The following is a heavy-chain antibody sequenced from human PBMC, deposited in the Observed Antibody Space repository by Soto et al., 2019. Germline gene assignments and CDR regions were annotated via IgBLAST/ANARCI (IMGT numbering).Heavy chain of an antibody. CDR2: IWYDGSNK. CDR3: AREHDPEELPYSFDI. J-gene: IGHJ3*02. V-gene: IGHV3-33*01. Sequence: QVQLVESGGGVVKPGRSLRLSCAESGFTFSSYGMHWVRQAPGKGLEWVAVIWYDGSNKYYADSVKGRFTISRDNSKNTLYLQMNSLRAEDTSVYYCAREHDPEELPYSFDIWGQGTMVTVSS. CDR1: GFTFSSYG. D-gene: IGHD1-26*01.